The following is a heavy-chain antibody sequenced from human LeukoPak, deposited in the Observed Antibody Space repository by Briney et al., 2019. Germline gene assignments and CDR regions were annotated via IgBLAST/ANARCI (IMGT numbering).Heavy chain of an antibody. J-gene: IGHJ4*02. CDR1: GFTFNTYW. CDR3: ARVIGGSPMMGY. V-gene: IGHV3-74*01. Sequence: QPGGSLRLSCAASGFTFNTYWMHWVRQAPGKGLVWVSRINGDGSTRNYADSVMGRFTISRDNAKNTLYLQMNSLGAEDTAVYYCARVIGGSPMMGYWGQGTLVTVSS. CDR2: INGDGSTR. D-gene: IGHD1-26*01.